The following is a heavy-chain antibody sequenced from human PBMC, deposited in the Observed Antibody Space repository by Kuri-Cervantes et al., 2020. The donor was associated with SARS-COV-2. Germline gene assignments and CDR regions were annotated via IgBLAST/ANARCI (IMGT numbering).Heavy chain of an antibody. V-gene: IGHV3-30-3*01. Sequence: SLMISCTVSGGSISSSSYYWGWIRQAPGKGLEWVAVISYDGSKKDYTASGKGRFTISRDNSQNTLYLQMKSLRTEDTALYYCARDRAGVHDPWGQGTLVTVSS. CDR3: ARDRAGVHDP. CDR1: GGSISSSS. D-gene: IGHD7-27*01. CDR2: ISYDGSKK. J-gene: IGHJ5*02.